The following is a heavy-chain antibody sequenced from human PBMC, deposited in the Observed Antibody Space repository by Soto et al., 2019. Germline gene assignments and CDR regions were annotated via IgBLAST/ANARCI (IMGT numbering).Heavy chain of an antibody. J-gene: IGHJ4*02. D-gene: IGHD4-17*01. CDR1: GFTLSDHY. V-gene: IGHV3-72*01. CDR2: SRNKAKSYTT. Sequence: EVQLVESGGGLVQPGGSLRLSCAIFGFTLSDHYMDWIRQAPGKGLEWVGRSRNKAKSYTTDYAASVKGRVTISRDDSQNSLYLQLNSLKTEDTAVYYGARTAYGDHDYWGQGTLVTVSS. CDR3: ARTAYGDHDY.